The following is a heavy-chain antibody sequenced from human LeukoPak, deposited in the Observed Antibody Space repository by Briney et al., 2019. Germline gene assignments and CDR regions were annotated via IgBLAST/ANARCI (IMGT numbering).Heavy chain of an antibody. CDR2: IYSGGST. V-gene: IGHV3-53*01. Sequence: PGGSLRLSCAASGFTFNTYNMNWVRQAPGKGLEWVSVIYSGGSTYYADSVKGRFTISRDNSKNTLYLQMNSLRAEDTAVYYCARDPFPTGYSSGWYAYRGQGTLVTVSS. CDR3: ARDPFPTGYSSGWYAY. J-gene: IGHJ4*02. CDR1: GFTFNTYN. D-gene: IGHD6-19*01.